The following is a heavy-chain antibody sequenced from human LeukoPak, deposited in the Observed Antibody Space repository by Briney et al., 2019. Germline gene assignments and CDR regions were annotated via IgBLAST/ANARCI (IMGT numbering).Heavy chain of an antibody. V-gene: IGHV4-61*01. D-gene: IGHD3-22*01. CDR1: GGSISSSSYY. CDR3: ARDSYYYDSSGYSSRRAFDI. CDR2: IYYSGST. J-gene: IGHJ3*02. Sequence: SETLSLTCSVSGGSISSSSYYWTWIRQPPGKGLEWIGYIYYSGSTNYNPSLKSRVTISVDTSKNQFSLKLSSVTAADTAVYYCARDSYYYDSSGYSSRRAFDIWGQGTMVTVSS.